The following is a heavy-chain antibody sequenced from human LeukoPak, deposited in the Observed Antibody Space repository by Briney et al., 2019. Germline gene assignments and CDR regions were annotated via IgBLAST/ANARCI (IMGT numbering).Heavy chain of an antibody. V-gene: IGHV3-64*01. CDR3: AREGTPGTFDY. J-gene: IGHJ4*02. D-gene: IGHD6-13*01. Sequence: GGSLRLPCAASGFPLSRSTMHWVRQAPGKGLESVSAISSDGDSTYYAKSVKGRFTISRDSSKNTLYLQMDSLKPEDMAVYYCAREGTPGTFDYWGQGTLVTVSS. CDR2: ISSDGDST. CDR1: GFPLSRST.